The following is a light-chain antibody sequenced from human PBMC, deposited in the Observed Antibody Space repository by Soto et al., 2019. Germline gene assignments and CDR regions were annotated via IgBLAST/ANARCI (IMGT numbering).Light chain of an antibody. CDR3: QTWGSGIVV. J-gene: IGLJ2*01. CDR1: RGHSNYA. Sequence: QSVLTQSPSASASLGASVKLTCTLSRGHSNYAIAWHQQQSETGPRYLMKLNSDGSHSKGDGIPDRFSGSSSGAERYLTISSLQSEDEADYYCQTWGSGIVVFGGGTQLTVL. V-gene: IGLV4-69*01. CDR2: LNSDGSH.